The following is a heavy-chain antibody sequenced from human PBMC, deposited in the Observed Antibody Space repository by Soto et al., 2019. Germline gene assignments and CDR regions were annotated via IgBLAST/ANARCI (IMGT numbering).Heavy chain of an antibody. V-gene: IGHV1-3*04. CDR2: INTGNGNT. CDR1: GYTFTRYA. CDR3: ARNVDYFDP. D-gene: IGHD4-17*01. J-gene: IGHJ5*02. Sequence: QVQLVQSGAEVKKPGASVKVSCKASGYTFTRYAMHWVRQAPGQVLEWMGWINTGNGNTHYSQKFQGRVTFTRDASATTAYMELSSLTSEDTAVYYCARNVDYFDPWGQGTLVTVSS.